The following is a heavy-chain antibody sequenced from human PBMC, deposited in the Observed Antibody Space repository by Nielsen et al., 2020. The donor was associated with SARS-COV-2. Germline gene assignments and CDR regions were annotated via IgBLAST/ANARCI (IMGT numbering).Heavy chain of an antibody. CDR3: TRRATITISGGYGMDV. CDR2: IRSKANSYAT. D-gene: IGHD3-9*01. Sequence: VRQMPGKGLEWVGRIRSKANSYATAYAASVKGRFTISRDDSKNTAYLQMNSLKTEDTAVYYCTRRATITISGGYGMDVWGQGTTVPVSS. V-gene: IGHV3-73*01. J-gene: IGHJ6*02.